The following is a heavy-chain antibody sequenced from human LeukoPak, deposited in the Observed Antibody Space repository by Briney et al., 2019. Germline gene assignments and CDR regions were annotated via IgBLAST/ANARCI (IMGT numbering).Heavy chain of an antibody. Sequence: PSETLSLTCTVSGGSISSYYWSWIRQPPGKGLEWTGYIYYSGSTNYNPSLKSRVTISVDTSKNQFSLKLSSVTAADTAVYYCARDLGAFDIWGQGTMVTVSS. CDR3: ARDLGAFDI. V-gene: IGHV4-59*01. J-gene: IGHJ3*02. CDR1: GGSISSYY. D-gene: IGHD7-27*01. CDR2: IYYSGST.